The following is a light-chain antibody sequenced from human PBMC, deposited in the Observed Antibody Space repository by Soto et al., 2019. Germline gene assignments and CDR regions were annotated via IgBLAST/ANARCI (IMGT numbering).Light chain of an antibody. CDR1: QGISSY. CDR3: QNYSSVIP. J-gene: IGKJ5*01. V-gene: IGKV1-27*01. Sequence: DIQMTQSPSSLSASVGDRVTITCRASQGISSYLAWYQQKLGKVPKLLISAASTLQAGVPSRFSGSGSGTDFTLTISSLRAEGDATHYLQNYSSVIPFGQGTRLEIK. CDR2: AAS.